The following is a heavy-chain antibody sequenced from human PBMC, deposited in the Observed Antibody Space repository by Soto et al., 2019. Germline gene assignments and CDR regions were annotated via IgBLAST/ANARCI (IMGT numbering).Heavy chain of an antibody. CDR3: SICVGDSSGWYDY. CDR2: IYPGDSDT. D-gene: IGHD6-19*01. Sequence: GESLKLSCKGSGYSVTSYWIGWVRQMPGKGLEWMGIIYPGDSDTRYSPSFQGQVTISADKYISTAYLQWSSLKASDTAMYYCSICVGDSSGWYDYWGQGPLVTASS. J-gene: IGHJ5*01. V-gene: IGHV5-51*01. CDR1: GYSVTSYW.